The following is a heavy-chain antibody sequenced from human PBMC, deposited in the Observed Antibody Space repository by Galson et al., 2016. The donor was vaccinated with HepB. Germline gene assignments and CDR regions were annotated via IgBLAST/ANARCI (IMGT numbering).Heavy chain of an antibody. CDR1: GFTFSTYW. CDR2: LNQGGSEE. V-gene: IGHV3-7*05. J-gene: IGHJ6*02. D-gene: IGHD1-26*01. Sequence: SLRLSCAASGFTFSTYWMTWVRQAPGKGLEWVANLNQGGSEENYVDSMKGRFTISRDNAKNSLFLQMNSLRAEDTAVYYCAKGALQGGYYGFDVWGQGTTVTVSS. CDR3: AKGALQGGYYGFDV.